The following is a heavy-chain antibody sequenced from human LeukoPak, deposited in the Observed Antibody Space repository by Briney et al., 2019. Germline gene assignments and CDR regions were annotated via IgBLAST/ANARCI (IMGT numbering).Heavy chain of an antibody. D-gene: IGHD1-14*01. CDR3: ARGNRGRDAFDI. V-gene: IGHV4-59*01. J-gene: IGHJ3*02. CDR1: GGSISSYY. Sequence: PSETLSLTCTVSGGSISSYYWSWTRQPPGKGLEWIGYIYYSGSTNYNPSLKSRVTISVDTSKNQFSLKLSSVTAADTAVYYCARGNRGRDAFDIWGQGTMVTVSS. CDR2: IYYSGST.